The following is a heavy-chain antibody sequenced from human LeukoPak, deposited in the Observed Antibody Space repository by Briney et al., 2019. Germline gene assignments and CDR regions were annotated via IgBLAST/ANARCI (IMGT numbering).Heavy chain of an antibody. Sequence: PGGSLRLSCAASGFTVRSNYMSWVRQAPGKGLEWVSVIYSGGSTYYADSVKGRFTISRHNSKNTLYLQMNSLRAEDTAVYYCARANYDFWTYYFDYWGQGTLVTVSS. V-gene: IGHV3-53*04. D-gene: IGHD3-3*01. CDR3: ARANYDFWTYYFDY. J-gene: IGHJ4*02. CDR2: IYSGGST. CDR1: GFTVRSNY.